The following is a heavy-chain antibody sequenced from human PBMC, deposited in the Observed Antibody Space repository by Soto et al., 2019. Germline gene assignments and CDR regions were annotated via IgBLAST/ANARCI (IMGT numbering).Heavy chain of an antibody. CDR1: GYTFTSYG. Sequence: QVQLVQSGAEVKKPGASVKVSCKASGYTFTSYGISWVRQAPGQGLEWMGWISAYNGNTNYAQKLQGRVTMTTDTSTSTAYMELRSLRSDDTAVYYCARVMYYYDSSGYYSRAGSRARAPYYGMDVWGKGTTVTVSS. D-gene: IGHD3-22*01. J-gene: IGHJ6*04. V-gene: IGHV1-18*01. CDR2: ISAYNGNT. CDR3: ARVMYYYDSSGYYSRAGSRARAPYYGMDV.